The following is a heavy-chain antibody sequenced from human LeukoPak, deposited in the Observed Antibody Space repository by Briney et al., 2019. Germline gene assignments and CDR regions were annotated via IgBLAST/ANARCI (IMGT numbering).Heavy chain of an antibody. CDR1: GFTFSSYA. D-gene: IGHD6-19*01. Sequence: PGGSLRLSCAASGFTFSSYAMHWVRQAPGKGLEWVAVISYDGSNKYYADSVKDRFTISRDNSKNTLYLQMNSLRAENTAVYYCARSSGSIAVAGATNWGQGTLVTVSS. CDR2: ISYDGSNK. CDR3: ARSSGSIAVAGATN. V-gene: IGHV3-30*04. J-gene: IGHJ4*02.